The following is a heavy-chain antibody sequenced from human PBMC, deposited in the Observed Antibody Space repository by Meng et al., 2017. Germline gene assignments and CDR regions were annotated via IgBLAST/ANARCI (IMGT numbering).Heavy chain of an antibody. J-gene: IGHJ4*02. CDR3: AREGRVDFDY. CDR2: INTITGNP. Sequence: QEPLVASGSEVKKPGASVKVSCKASGYTFSSYAMNWVRQAPGQGLEWMGWINTITGNPTYAQGFTGRFVFSVDTSVSTAYLQISSLKAEDTAVYYCAREGRVDFDYWGQGTLVTVSS. D-gene: IGHD1-26*01. V-gene: IGHV7-4-1*02. CDR1: GYTFSSYA.